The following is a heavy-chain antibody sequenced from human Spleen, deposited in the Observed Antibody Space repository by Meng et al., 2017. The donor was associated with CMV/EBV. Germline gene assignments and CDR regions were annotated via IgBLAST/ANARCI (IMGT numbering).Heavy chain of an antibody. CDR3: ARELRLLDWSGDAFDI. V-gene: IGHV1-2*02. D-gene: IGHD3/OR15-3a*01. Sequence: ASVKVSCKASGYRFTGYSLHWVRQAPGQGLEWMGWIDPSSGGTNYAQKFQGRVTVTRDTSISTAYMELRLRFDDTAVYYCARELRLLDWSGDAFDIWGQGTMVTVSS. J-gene: IGHJ3*02. CDR1: GYRFTGYS. CDR2: IDPSSGGT.